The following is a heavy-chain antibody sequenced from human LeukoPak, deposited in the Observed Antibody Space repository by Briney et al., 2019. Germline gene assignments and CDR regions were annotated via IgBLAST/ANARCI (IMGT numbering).Heavy chain of an antibody. Sequence: GASVKVSCKAPGYTFTSYYMHWVRQAPGQGLEGMGIINPSGGSISYAQKFQGRVTMTRDTSTSTVYMELSSLRSEDMAVYYCARDYLKVVVAGTAPSAGHMDYWGQGALVTVSS. CDR1: GYTFTSYY. J-gene: IGHJ4*02. V-gene: IGHV1-46*01. CDR2: INPSGGSI. D-gene: IGHD2-15*01. CDR3: ARDYLKVVVAGTAPSAGHMDY.